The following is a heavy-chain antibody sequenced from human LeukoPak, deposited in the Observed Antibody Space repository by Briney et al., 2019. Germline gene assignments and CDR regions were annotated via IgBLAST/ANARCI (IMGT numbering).Heavy chain of an antibody. D-gene: IGHD3-10*01. CDR1: GGSISSSNYY. Sequence: SETLSLTCTVSGGSISSSNYYWSWIRQPPGKGLEWIGEINHSGSTNYNPSLKSRVTISVDTSKNQFSLKLSSVTAADTAVYYCARHQDFVVRGVIAFDIWGQGTMVTVSS. CDR2: INHSGST. CDR3: ARHQDFVVRGVIAFDI. V-gene: IGHV4-39*01. J-gene: IGHJ3*02.